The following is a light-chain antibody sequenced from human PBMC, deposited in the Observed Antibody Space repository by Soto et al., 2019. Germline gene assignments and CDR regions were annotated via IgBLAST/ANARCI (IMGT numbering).Light chain of an antibody. CDR2: GAS. J-gene: IGKJ2*01. CDR3: QQYGSSPPYT. V-gene: IGKV3-20*01. Sequence: EIVLTQSPGTLSLSPGERATLSCRASQSVDSSYLAWYQQKPGQAPRLLIYGASTRATVIPDRFSGSGSGTDFTLTISRLEPEDFAVYYCQQYGSSPPYTFGQGTKLEIK. CDR1: QSVDSSY.